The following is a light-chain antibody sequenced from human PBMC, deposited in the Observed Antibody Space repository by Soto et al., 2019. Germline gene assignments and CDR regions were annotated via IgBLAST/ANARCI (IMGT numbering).Light chain of an antibody. CDR1: STNIETGYG. CDR3: QPYDSSQSGPNV. V-gene: IGLV1-40*01. CDR2: DNN. Sequence: QSQLTKQPSISRPQRQMVTVSCTVSSTNIETGYGVLWYQHVPGTSNNLLITDNNNRHSSVTGRFFTSKTATSASLAITALQAFFDADYYCQPYDSSQSGPNVFGTGTKVTAL. J-gene: IGLJ1*01.